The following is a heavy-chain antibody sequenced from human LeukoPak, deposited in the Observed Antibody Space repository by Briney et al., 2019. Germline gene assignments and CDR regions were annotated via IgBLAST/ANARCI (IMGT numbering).Heavy chain of an antibody. D-gene: IGHD2-2*01. V-gene: IGHV3-74*01. J-gene: IGHJ4*02. CDR1: GFTFSTYW. CDR2: INSDGTST. CDR3: ARDTGYCSSTSCYASYFDY. Sequence: GGSLRLSCAASGFTFSTYWMHWVRQAPGKGLVWVSRINSDGTSTSYADSVRGRFTISRDNAKNTLFLQMNSLRAEDTAVYYCARDTGYCSSTSCYASYFDYWGQGTLVTVSS.